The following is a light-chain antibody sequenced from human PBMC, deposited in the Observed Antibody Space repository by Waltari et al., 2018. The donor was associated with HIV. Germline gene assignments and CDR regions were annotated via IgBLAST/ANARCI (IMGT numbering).Light chain of an antibody. V-gene: IGKV3-20*01. J-gene: IGKJ1*01. CDR3: QQFGDSPWT. CDR2: GAS. Sequence: VLTQSPDTLSLSPGERATLPCRASQNINRNYLAWYQQKPDQAPRLLIYGASTRATGIPDRFGGSGSGTDFTLTVSRVEPEDFAVYYCQQFGDSPWTFGQGTKVEIK. CDR1: QNINRNY.